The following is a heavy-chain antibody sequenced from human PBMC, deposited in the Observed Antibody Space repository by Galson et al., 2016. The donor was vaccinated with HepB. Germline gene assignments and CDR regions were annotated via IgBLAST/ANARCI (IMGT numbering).Heavy chain of an antibody. CDR1: GFTVSNNY. D-gene: IGHD3-10*01. CDR3: ASAPSRGV. Sequence: SLRLSSAASGFTVSNNYMSWVRQAPGKGLEWVSVIYSGGATKYADSVKGRSTISRDDSKNTLYLQMDNLRAEDTALYYCASAPSRGVWGQGTTVTVSS. V-gene: IGHV3-66*01. CDR2: IYSGGAT. J-gene: IGHJ6*02.